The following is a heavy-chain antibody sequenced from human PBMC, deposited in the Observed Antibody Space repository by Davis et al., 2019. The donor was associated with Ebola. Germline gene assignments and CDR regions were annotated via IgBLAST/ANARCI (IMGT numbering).Heavy chain of an antibody. J-gene: IGHJ4*02. V-gene: IGHV4-59*08. D-gene: IGHD1-26*01. CDR3: ARGREDGSYPSFDY. CDR1: GGSISSHY. Sequence: PSETLSLTCTVSGGSISSHYWSWIRQPPGRGLEWIGYIYYSGSTNYNPSLKSRVTISVDTSKNQFSLKLSSVTAADTAVYYCARGREDGSYPSFDYWGQGTLVTVSS. CDR2: IYYSGST.